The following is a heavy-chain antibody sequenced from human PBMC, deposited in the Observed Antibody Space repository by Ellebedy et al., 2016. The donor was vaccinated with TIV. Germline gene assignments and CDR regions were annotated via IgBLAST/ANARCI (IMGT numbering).Heavy chain of an antibody. CDR2: IYTSGST. CDR3: ARDVPMGTVTTGNWFDP. J-gene: IGHJ5*02. V-gene: IGHV4-4*07. Sequence: SETLSLTXTVSDGSISSYYWSWIRQPAGKGLEWIGRIYTSGSTNYNPSLKSRVTMSVDTSKNQFSLKLSSVTAADTAVYYCARDVPMGTVTTGNWFDPWGQGTLVTVSS. CDR1: DGSISSYY. D-gene: IGHD4-17*01.